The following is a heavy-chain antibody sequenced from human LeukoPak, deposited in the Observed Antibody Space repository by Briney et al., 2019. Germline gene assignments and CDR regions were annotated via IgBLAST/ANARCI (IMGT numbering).Heavy chain of an antibody. V-gene: IGHV3-74*01. CDR2: INSDGSTT. CDR3: ARDFGPYGMDV. D-gene: IGHD3-16*01. Sequence: EALSLTCTVSGGSISSSSYYWGWIRQPPGKGLVWVSRINSDGSTTNYADSVKGRFTISRDNAMSTLYLQMNSLRAEDTAVYYCARDFGPYGMDVWGQGTTVTVSS. CDR1: GGSISSSSYY. J-gene: IGHJ6*02.